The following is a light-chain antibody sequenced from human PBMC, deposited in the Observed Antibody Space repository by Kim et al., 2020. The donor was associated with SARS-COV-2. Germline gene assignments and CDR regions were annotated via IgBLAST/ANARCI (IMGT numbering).Light chain of an antibody. J-gene: IGKJ4*01. V-gene: IGKV3-15*01. CDR3: RQYNNSPALT. CDR1: QNVSSN. Sequence: AAGERAATSCRAGQNVSSNLVYYQQKPGEAARHLLNCAATRATAIPARFSGSRSGTEVTNTISSRQSQDFAVYYCRQYNNSPALTFGGGTKVDIK. CDR2: CAA.